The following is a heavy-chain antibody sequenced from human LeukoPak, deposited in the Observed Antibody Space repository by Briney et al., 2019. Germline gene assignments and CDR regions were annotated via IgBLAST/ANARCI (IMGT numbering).Heavy chain of an antibody. CDR2: ISGSSTTI. V-gene: IGHV3-48*01. D-gene: IGHD6-13*01. CDR1: GFTFGSYS. Sequence: PGGSLRLSCAASGFTFGSYSMNWVRQASGKGLEWVSYISGSSTTIYYADSVKGRFTVSRDNAENSLHLQMNGLRAEDTAVYYCAILQPLGSPPNDFWGQGTLVTVSS. J-gene: IGHJ4*02. CDR3: AILQPLGSPPNDF.